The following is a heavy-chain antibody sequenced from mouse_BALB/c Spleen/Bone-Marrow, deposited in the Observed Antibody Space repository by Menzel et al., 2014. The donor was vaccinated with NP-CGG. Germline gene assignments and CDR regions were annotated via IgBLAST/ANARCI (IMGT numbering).Heavy chain of an antibody. CDR2: IIPYNDGT. J-gene: IGHJ3*01. CDR3: ARPYYYGSSGDSWFAY. Sequence: VQLQQSGPELVKPGASVKMSCKASGYTFXSYVMHWVKQKPGQGLEWIGYIIPYNDGTNYNEKFKGKATLTSDKSSSTAYMELSSLTSEDSVVYYCARPYYYGSSGDSWFAYWGQGTLVTVSA. V-gene: IGHV1-14*01. D-gene: IGHD1-1*01. CDR1: GYTFXSYV.